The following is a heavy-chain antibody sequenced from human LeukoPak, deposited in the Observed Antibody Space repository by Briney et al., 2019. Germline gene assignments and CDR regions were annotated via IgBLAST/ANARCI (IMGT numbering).Heavy chain of an antibody. J-gene: IGHJ5*02. CDR3: AREISSWYQTEGRFDP. D-gene: IGHD6-13*01. CDR1: GFTFSNYW. Sequence: GGSLRLSCAASGFTFSNYWMSWVRQAPGKGLGWVANIKQDGSEKYNVESVEGRFTISRDNAKSSLYLQMISLRAEDTAVYFCAREISSWYQTEGRFDPWGQGTLVTVSS. V-gene: IGHV3-7*01. CDR2: IKQDGSEK.